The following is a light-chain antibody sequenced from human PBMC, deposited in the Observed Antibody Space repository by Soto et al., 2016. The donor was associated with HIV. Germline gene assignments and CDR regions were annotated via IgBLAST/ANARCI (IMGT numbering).Light chain of an antibody. V-gene: IGKV1-39*01. CDR1: QDISNY. Sequence: DIQMTQSPSSLSASVGDRVTITCQASQDISNYLNWYQQKPGKAPKLLIYAASSLQSGVPSRFSGSGSGTDFTLTISSLQPEDFATYYCQQAETFGPGTKVDIK. J-gene: IGKJ3*01. CDR3: QQAET. CDR2: AAS.